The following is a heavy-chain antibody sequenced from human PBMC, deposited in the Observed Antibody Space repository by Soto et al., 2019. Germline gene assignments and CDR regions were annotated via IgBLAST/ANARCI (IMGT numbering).Heavy chain of an antibody. CDR1: GASISSTPYY. V-gene: IGHV4-39*01. Sequence: PSETLSLTCTVSGASISSTPYYWGWVRQPPGKGLEWIGTIYSSGNTYYNPSLTSRVTKSVDTSKNQFSLKLSSVTAADTAVYYCARRVSWNSQSYYYYAMDVWGQGTTVTVSS. J-gene: IGHJ6*02. CDR2: IYSSGNT. D-gene: IGHD1-7*01. CDR3: ARRVSWNSQSYYYYAMDV.